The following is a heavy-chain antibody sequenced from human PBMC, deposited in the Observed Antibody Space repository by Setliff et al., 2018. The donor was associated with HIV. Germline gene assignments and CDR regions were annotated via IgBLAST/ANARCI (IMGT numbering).Heavy chain of an antibody. CDR3: ARASKQDLLWFGFFDY. CDR1: GASINSGSYY. D-gene: IGHD3-10*01. Sequence: PSETLSFTCSVSGASINSGSYYWTWIRQHPGKGLEWIGYIYYSGSTYYNPSLKSRLAMSLDTSSNQFSLKLRSVTAADTAVYYCARASKQDLLWFGFFDYWGQGTLVTVSS. V-gene: IGHV4-31*03. CDR2: IYYSGST. J-gene: IGHJ4*02.